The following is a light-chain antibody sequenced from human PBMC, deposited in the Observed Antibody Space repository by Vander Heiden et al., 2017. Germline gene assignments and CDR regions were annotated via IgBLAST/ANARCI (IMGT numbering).Light chain of an antibody. CDR2: LGS. Sequence: DIVMTQSPLSLPVTPGEPASISCRSSQSLLHSNGYNYLDWYLQKPGQSPQLLIYLGSNRASGVPDRFSGSGSGTDFTLKISRVEAEDVGVYYSMQALQTPRTFGPGTKVDIK. J-gene: IGKJ3*01. CDR3: MQALQTPRT. CDR1: QSLLHSNGYNY. V-gene: IGKV2-28*01.